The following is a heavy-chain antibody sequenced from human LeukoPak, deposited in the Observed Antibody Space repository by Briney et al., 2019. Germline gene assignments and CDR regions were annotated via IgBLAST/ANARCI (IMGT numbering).Heavy chain of an antibody. CDR1: GFTFSDYY. Sequence: GGSLRLSCAASGFTFSDYYMSWIRQAPGKGLEWVSYISSSGSTIYYADSVKGRFTISRDNAKNSLYQQMNSLRAEDTAVYYCARDYDSPLQAFDIWGQGTMVTVSS. J-gene: IGHJ3*02. CDR3: ARDYDSPLQAFDI. D-gene: IGHD3-22*01. V-gene: IGHV3-11*01. CDR2: ISSSGSTI.